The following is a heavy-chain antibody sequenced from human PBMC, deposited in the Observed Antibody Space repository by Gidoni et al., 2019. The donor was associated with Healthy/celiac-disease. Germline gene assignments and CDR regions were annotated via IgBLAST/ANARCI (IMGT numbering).Heavy chain of an antibody. CDR3: AKVRPSYCSGGSCYPDFDY. V-gene: IGHV3-23*01. J-gene: IGHJ4*02. D-gene: IGHD2-15*01. Sequence: EVQLLESGGGLVQPGGSLRLSCAASGFTFSSYAMSWVRQAPGKGLEWVSAISGSGGSTYYADSVKGRFTISRDNSKNTLYLQMNSLRAEDTAVYYCAKVRPSYCSGGSCYPDFDYWGQGTLVTVSS. CDR2: ISGSGGST. CDR1: GFTFSSYA.